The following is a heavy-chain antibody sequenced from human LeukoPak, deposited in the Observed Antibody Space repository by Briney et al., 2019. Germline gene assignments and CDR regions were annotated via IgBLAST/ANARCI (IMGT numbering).Heavy chain of an antibody. CDR1: GGSISSGGYY. V-gene: IGHV4-61*08. J-gene: IGHJ4*02. D-gene: IGHD6-19*01. CDR3: ARVRVSSSSHPWYFDY. CDR2: IYYSGST. Sequence: SETLSLTCTVSGGSISSGGYYWSWIRQHPGKGLEWIGYIYYSGSTNYNPSLKSRVNISVDTSKNQFSLKLTSVTAADTAVYYCARVRVSSSSHPWYFDYWGQGTLATVSS.